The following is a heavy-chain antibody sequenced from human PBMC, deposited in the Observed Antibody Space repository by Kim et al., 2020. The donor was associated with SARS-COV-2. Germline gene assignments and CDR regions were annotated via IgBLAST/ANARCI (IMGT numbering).Heavy chain of an antibody. J-gene: IGHJ4*02. Sequence: SGPTLVNPTQTLTLTCTFSGFSLSTSGVGVGWIRQPPGKALEWLALIYWDDDKRYSPSLKSRLTITKDTSKNQVVLTMTNMDPVDTVTYYCAHRPPVFYSAYFDYWGQGTLVTVSS. V-gene: IGHV2-5*02. CDR1: GFSLSTSGVG. CDR3: AHRPPVFYSAYFDY. CDR2: IYWDDDK. D-gene: IGHD4-4*01.